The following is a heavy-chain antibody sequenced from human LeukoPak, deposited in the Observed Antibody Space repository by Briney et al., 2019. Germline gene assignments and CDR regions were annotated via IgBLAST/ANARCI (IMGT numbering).Heavy chain of an antibody. Sequence: GGSLRLSCAASGFTFSNYEMNWVRQSPGKGLEWVSYISSSGTNIYYADSVKGRFTISRDNAKNSMYLQMNSLRAEDTAVYYCARDLRGYRYFYDYWGQGTLVTVSS. V-gene: IGHV3-48*03. J-gene: IGHJ4*02. CDR2: ISSSGTNI. D-gene: IGHD5-18*01. CDR1: GFTFSNYE. CDR3: ARDLRGYRYFYDY.